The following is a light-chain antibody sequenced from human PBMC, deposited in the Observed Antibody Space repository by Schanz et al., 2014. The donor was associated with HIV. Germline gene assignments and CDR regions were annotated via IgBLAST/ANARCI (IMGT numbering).Light chain of an antibody. J-gene: IGLJ2*01. Sequence: SALTQPASVSGSPGQSITISCTGTSRDVGGYKYVSWYQHYPGKAPKLILYDVDNRPAGVSNRFSGSKSGNTASLTISGLQAEDEADYYCSSYTSSSSVIFGGGTKLTVL. CDR1: SRDVGGYKY. V-gene: IGLV2-14*03. CDR3: SSYTSSSSVI. CDR2: DVD.